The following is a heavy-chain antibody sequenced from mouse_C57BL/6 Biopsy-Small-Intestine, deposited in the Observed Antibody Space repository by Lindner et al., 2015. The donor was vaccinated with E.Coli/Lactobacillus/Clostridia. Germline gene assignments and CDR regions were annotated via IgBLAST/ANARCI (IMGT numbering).Heavy chain of an antibody. CDR2: ILPGSGTT. D-gene: IGHD1-1*01. CDR1: GYTFTGYW. Sequence: VQLQESGSELMKPGASVKSSCKATGYTFTGYWIEWVKQRPGHGLEWIGEILPGSGTTNYNERFTGKATFTADTSSNTAYMQLSSLTTEDSAIYYCATYHYGSRSYFDYWGQGTTLTVPS. V-gene: IGHV1-9*01. CDR3: ATYHYGSRSYFDY. J-gene: IGHJ2*01.